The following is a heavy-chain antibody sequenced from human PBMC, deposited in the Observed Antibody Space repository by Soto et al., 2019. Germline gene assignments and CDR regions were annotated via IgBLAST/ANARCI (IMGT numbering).Heavy chain of an antibody. CDR3: ARVAGYSGSGVFDY. J-gene: IGHJ4*02. CDR2: IIPILGTA. Sequence: QVQLVQSGAEVKKPGSSVKVSCKASGGSFSSYAISWVRQAPGQGLEWMGGIIPILGTANYAQKFQGRVTITADESTSTAYMELSCLRSEDTAVFYCARVAGYSGSGVFDYWGQGTLVTVSS. D-gene: IGHD6-13*01. CDR1: GGSFSSYA. V-gene: IGHV1-69*11.